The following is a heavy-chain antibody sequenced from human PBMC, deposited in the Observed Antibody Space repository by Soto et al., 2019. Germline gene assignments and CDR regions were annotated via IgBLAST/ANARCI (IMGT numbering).Heavy chain of an antibody. CDR2: IIPIFGTA. J-gene: IGHJ6*02. CDR1: GGTFSSYA. V-gene: IGHV1-69*12. Sequence: QVQLVQSGAEVKKPGSSVKVSCKASGGTFSSYAISWVRQAPGQGLEWMGGIIPIFGTANYAQKFQGRVTITADESTSTAYMELSSLRSEDTAVYYCARNKRDGMHYYYYGMDVWGQGTTVTVSS. D-gene: IGHD6-25*01. CDR3: ARNKRDGMHYYYYGMDV.